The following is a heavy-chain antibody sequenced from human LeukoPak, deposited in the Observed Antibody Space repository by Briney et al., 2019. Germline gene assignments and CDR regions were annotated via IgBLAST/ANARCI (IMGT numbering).Heavy chain of an antibody. CDR1: GYTFTSYD. J-gene: IGHJ4*02. CDR3: ARGRSGMAVAGTNQL. D-gene: IGHD6-19*01. Sequence: ASVKVSCKASGYTFTSYDINWVRQATGQGLEWMGWMNPNSGNTGYAQKFQGRVTMTRNTSISTAYMELSSLRSEDTAVYYCARGRSGMAVAGTNQLWGQGTLVTVSS. CDR2: MNPNSGNT. V-gene: IGHV1-8*01.